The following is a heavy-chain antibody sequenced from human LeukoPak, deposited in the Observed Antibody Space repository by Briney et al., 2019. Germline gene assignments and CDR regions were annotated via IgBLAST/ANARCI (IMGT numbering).Heavy chain of an antibody. D-gene: IGHD5-24*01. CDR3: ARKRMSDGFHRGFDF. CDR2: TYWDDDD. J-gene: IGHJ4*02. CDR1: GFSLTTFGVG. V-gene: IGHV2-5*02. Sequence: SGPTLVKPKQTLTLTCSFSGFSLTTFGVGVGWIRQPPGKALEWLALTYWDDDDRYSPSLITRLTITKDTSKNQVVLTMTNMDPVDTATYYCARKRMSDGFHRGFDFWGQGTLVTVSS.